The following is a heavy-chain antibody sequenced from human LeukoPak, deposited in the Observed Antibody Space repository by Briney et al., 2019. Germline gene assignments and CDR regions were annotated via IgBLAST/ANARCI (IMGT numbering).Heavy chain of an antibody. CDR2: ISAYNGNT. CDR1: GYTFTSYG. V-gene: IGHV1-18*01. CDR3: ARVHQTRGYDILTGCYYYYYGMDV. J-gene: IGHJ6*02. D-gene: IGHD3-9*01. Sequence: ASVKVSCKASGYTFTSYGISWVRQAPGQGLEWMGWISAYNGNTNYAQKLQGRVTMTTDTSTSAAYMELRSLRSDDTAVYYCARVHQTRGYDILTGCYYYYYGMDVWGQGTTVTVSS.